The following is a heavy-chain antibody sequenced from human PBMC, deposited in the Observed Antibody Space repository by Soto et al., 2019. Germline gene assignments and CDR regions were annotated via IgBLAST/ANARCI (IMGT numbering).Heavy chain of an antibody. CDR1: GFTFSDYY. Sequence: GGSLRLSCAASGFTFSDYYMSWIRQAPGKGLEWVSYISTTGDSRYYADSVKGRFTISRDNAKNSVYLQMNSLRAEDTAVYYCASPETKWELIYFDYWGQGTLVTVSS. D-gene: IGHD1-26*01. J-gene: IGHJ4*02. V-gene: IGHV3-11*01. CDR3: ASPETKWELIYFDY. CDR2: ISTTGDSR.